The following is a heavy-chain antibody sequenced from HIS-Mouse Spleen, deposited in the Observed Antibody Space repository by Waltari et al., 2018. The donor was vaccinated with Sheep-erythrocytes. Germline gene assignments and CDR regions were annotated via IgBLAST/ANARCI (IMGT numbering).Heavy chain of an antibody. D-gene: IGHD3-22*01. Sequence: QLQLQESGPGLVKPSETLSLTCTVSGGSISSSSYYWGWIRQPPGKGLEWIGSIYYSGSTYSNPSLKSRVTISVDTSKNQFSLKLSSVTAADTAVYYCASTGSDYYDSSGKDYWGQGTLVTVSS. J-gene: IGHJ4*02. CDR3: ASTGSDYYDSSGKDY. V-gene: IGHV4-39*01. CDR1: GGSISSSSYY. CDR2: IYYSGST.